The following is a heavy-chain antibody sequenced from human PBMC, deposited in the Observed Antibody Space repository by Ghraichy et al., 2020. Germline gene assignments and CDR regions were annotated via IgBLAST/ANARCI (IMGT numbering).Heavy chain of an antibody. CDR2: SSTYNGDT. D-gene: IGHD6-13*01. Sequence: GWSSTYNGDTKYVQTVQGRVTMTTDTSTNTAYMELRSLRSDDTAVYYCARAGSSSWYPAFDQWGQGTLVTVAS. J-gene: IGHJ4*02. CDR3: ARAGSSSWYPAFDQ. V-gene: IGHV1-18*01.